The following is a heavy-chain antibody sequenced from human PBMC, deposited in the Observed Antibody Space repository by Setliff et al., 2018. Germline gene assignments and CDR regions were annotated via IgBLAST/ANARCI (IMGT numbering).Heavy chain of an antibody. CDR2: INPGSGAT. CDR3: ARVTPGSSIVLMAMYYYYYYMDV. Sequence: ASVKVSCKASGYTFTAYYMHWVRQAPGQGLEWMGWINPGSGATGYAQKFQGRVTMTRNTSISTAYMELSSLRSEDTAVYYCARVTPGSSIVLMAMYYYYYYMDVWGKGTTVTVSS. D-gene: IGHD2-8*01. V-gene: IGHV1-8*02. CDR1: GYTFTAYY. J-gene: IGHJ6*03.